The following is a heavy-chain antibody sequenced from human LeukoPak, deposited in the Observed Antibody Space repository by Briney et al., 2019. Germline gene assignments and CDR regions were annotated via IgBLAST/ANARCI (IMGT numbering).Heavy chain of an antibody. CDR2: IIPIFGTP. Sequence: SVKVSCKASGGTFRTYSVTWVRQAPGQGLEWMGGIIPIFGTPNYAQKFQGRVKVTTDDATGTAYMELSSLMSEDTAIYYCASVDRYHFYLDVWGKGTPVTVSS. V-gene: IGHV1-69*05. J-gene: IGHJ6*03. CDR3: ASVDRYHFYLDV. CDR1: GGTFRTYS.